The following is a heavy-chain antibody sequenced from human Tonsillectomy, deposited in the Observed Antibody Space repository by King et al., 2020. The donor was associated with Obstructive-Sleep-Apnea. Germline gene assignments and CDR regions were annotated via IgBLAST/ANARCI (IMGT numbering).Heavy chain of an antibody. Sequence: VQLVESGGGLVQPGRSLRLSCAASGFTFDDYAMHWVRQAPGKGLEWVSGISGNSGRIGYADSVKGRCTISRDNAKNSLYLQMNSLRAEDTALYYCAKDIRGDYYYYYYGMDVWGQGTTVTVSS. CDR3: AKDIRGDYYYYYYGMDV. V-gene: IGHV3-9*01. CDR2: ISGNSGRI. D-gene: IGHD3-10*01. J-gene: IGHJ6*02. CDR1: GFTFDDYA.